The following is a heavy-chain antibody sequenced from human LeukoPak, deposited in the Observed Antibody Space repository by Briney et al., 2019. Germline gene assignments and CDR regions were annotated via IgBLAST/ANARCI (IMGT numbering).Heavy chain of an antibody. J-gene: IGHJ6*03. CDR1: GGSFSGYY. D-gene: IGHD2-2*02. CDR3: ARHTLDYYYMDV. Sequence: SETLSLTCAVYGGSFSGYYWSWIRQPPGKGLEWIGEINHSGSTNYNPSLKSRVTISVDTSKNQFSLKLSSVTAADTAVYYCARHTLDYYYMDVWGKGTTVTVSS. V-gene: IGHV4-34*01. CDR2: INHSGST.